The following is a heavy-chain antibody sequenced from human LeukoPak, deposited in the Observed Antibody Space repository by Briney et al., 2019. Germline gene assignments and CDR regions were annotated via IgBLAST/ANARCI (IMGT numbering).Heavy chain of an antibody. CDR1: GYTFTSYY. V-gene: IGHV1-46*01. Sequence: ASVKVSCKASGYTFTSYYMHWVRQAPGQGLEWMGIINPSGGSTSYAQKFQGRVTMTRDTSTSTVYMELSSLRSEDAAVYYCARDGGRGFLEWEYFDYWGQGTLVTVSS. CDR2: INPSGGST. CDR3: ARDGGRGFLEWEYFDY. J-gene: IGHJ4*02. D-gene: IGHD3-3*01.